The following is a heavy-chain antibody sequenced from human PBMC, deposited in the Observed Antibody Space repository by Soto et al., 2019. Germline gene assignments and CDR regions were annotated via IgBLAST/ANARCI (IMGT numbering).Heavy chain of an antibody. V-gene: IGHV3-23*03. J-gene: IGHJ4*02. CDR1: GFTLSSYV. Sequence: PGGSLRLSCAASGFTLSSYVMSWVRQAPGKGLEWVSVIYSGGSTYYADSVKGRFTISRDNSKNTLYLQMNSLRAEDTAVYYCAKDLDGSSWPFDYWGQGTQVTVSS. CDR2: IYSGGST. D-gene: IGHD6-13*01. CDR3: AKDLDGSSWPFDY.